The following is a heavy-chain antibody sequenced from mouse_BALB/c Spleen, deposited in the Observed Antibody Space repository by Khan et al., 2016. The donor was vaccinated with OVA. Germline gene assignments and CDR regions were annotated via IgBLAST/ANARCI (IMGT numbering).Heavy chain of an antibody. CDR3: AKGVCSYYYALDY. CDR1: GFSLTDYG. CDR2: IWGGGST. J-gene: IGHJ4*01. Sequence: QVHVKQSGPGLVAPSQSLSITCTVSGFSLTDYGVSWIRQPPGKGLEWLGVIWGGGSTYYNSALKSRMSISKDNSKSQVFLRMRSLQTDYTAMYYWAKGVCSYYYALDYWGQGTSVTVSS. V-gene: IGHV2-6-5*01.